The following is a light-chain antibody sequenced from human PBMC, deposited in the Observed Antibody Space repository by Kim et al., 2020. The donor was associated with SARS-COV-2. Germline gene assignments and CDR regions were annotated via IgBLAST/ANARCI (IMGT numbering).Light chain of an antibody. CDR2: DNN. CDR1: RSNIGHNT. J-gene: IGLJ2*01. V-gene: IGLV1-44*01. Sequence: GQRVTISCSGSRSNIGHNTVTWYQQLPGTAPKLLIYDNNQRPSGVPARFSGSKSGTSASLAISGLQSEDEADYYCATWDGSLNGPLFGGGTKLTVL. CDR3: ATWDGSLNGPL.